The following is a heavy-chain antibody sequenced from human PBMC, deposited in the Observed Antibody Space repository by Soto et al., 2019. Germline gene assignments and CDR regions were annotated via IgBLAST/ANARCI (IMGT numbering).Heavy chain of an antibody. Sequence: QVQLRESGPGLVKPSQTLSLTCSVSGGSVSSGDSYWSWIRQPPGKGLEWIGYMYDRGSTYYNPSLKSRITMSVDTSKNQLSLKVRSVTAADTAVYYCAGRDENVPWLAFDYWGQGSLVTVSS. J-gene: IGHJ4*02. D-gene: IGHD6-19*01. V-gene: IGHV4-30-4*01. CDR2: MYDRGST. CDR1: GGSVSSGDSY. CDR3: AGRDENVPWLAFDY.